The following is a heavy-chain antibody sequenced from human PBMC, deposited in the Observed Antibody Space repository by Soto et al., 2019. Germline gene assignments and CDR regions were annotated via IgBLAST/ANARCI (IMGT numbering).Heavy chain of an antibody. J-gene: IGHJ4*01. CDR3: ARDGSGSYSSPSAY. Sequence: GKGLEWIGYIYYSGSTNYNPSLKSRVTISVDTSKNQFSLKLSSVTAADTAVYYCARDGSGSYSSPSAYRGHGTLV. V-gene: IGHV4-59*01. CDR2: IYYSGST. D-gene: IGHD3-10*01.